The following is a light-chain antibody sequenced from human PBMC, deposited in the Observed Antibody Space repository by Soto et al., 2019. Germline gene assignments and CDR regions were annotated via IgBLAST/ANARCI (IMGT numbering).Light chain of an antibody. CDR1: QSVSSSY. V-gene: IGKV3-20*01. Sequence: EIVLTQSPGTLSLSPGERATLSCRASQSVSSSYLAWYQQKPGQAPRLLIYGASNRATGIPERFSGSGSGTGFTLSISRLETEDFAVYYCQQYGSSSTFGQGTKVDIK. J-gene: IGKJ1*01. CDR3: QQYGSSST. CDR2: GAS.